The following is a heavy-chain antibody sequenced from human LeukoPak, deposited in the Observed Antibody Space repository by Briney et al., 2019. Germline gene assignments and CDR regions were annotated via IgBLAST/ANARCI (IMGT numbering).Heavy chain of an antibody. D-gene: IGHD3-10*01. CDR3: AXQIWLGELFAHY. CDR1: GFTFSSYW. CDR2: INSDGSST. Sequence: GGSLRLSCAASGFTFSSYWMHWVRQAPGKGLVWVSRINSDGSSTDYADSVKGRFTISRDNAKNTLYLQMNSLRVEDTAVYYCAXQIWLGELFAHYWGRGTLVTVSS. V-gene: IGHV3-74*01. J-gene: IGHJ4*02.